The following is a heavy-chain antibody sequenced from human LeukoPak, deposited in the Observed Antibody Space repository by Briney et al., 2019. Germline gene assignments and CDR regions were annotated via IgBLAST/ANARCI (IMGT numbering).Heavy chain of an antibody. CDR1: GYTFTGYY. CDR2: INPNSGGT. J-gene: IGHJ4*02. CDR3: ARDSKQQLVGGDY. Sequence: GASVKVSCKASGYTFTGYYMHWVRQAPGQGLEWMGRINPNSGGTNYAQKFQGRVTMTRDTSISTAYMELSRLRSDDPAVYYCARDSKQQLVGGDYWGQGTLVTVSS. D-gene: IGHD6-13*01. V-gene: IGHV1-2*06.